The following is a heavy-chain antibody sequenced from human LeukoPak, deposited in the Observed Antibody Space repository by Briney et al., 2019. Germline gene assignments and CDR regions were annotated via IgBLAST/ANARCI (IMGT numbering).Heavy chain of an antibody. CDR3: ARETMVRGGRFDY. Sequence: SETLSLTCTVSGDSISRYYWSWIRQPPGKGLEWIGHIYYSGSTRYNPSLKSRVTISVDTSKNQFSLKLSSVTAADTAVYYCARETMVRGGRFDYWGQGTLVTVSS. J-gene: IGHJ4*02. V-gene: IGHV4-59*12. CDR2: IYYSGST. D-gene: IGHD3-10*01. CDR1: GDSISRYY.